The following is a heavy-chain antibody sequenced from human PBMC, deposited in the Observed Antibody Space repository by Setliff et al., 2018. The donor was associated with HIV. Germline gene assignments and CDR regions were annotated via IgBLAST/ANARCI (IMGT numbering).Heavy chain of an antibody. CDR1: GGSISSGPYF. Sequence: SETLSLTCNVSGGSISSGPYFWSWIRQSAGKGLEWIGRIYYSGSAYYNPSLNSRVTISVDASKNQFSLKLSSVTAADTAVYYCASLPPLYDSSGYYFDYWGQGTLVTSPQ. CDR3: ASLPPLYDSSGYYFDY. D-gene: IGHD3-22*01. V-gene: IGHV4-39*01. J-gene: IGHJ4*02. CDR2: IYYSGSA.